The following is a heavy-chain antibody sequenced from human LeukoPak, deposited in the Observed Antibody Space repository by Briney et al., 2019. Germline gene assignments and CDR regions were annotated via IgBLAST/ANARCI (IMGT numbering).Heavy chain of an antibody. CDR1: GFTFSSYW. J-gene: IGHJ6*03. D-gene: IGHD3-3*01. Sequence: GGSLRLSCAASGFTFSSYWMSWVRQAPGKGLEWVANIKQDGSEKYYVDSVKGRFTISRDNAKNSLYLQMNSLRAEDTAVYYCARSPLITISGVVIPNYYYYYMDVWGKGTTVTVSS. CDR3: ARSPLITISGVVIPNYYYYYMDV. V-gene: IGHV3-7*01. CDR2: IKQDGSEK.